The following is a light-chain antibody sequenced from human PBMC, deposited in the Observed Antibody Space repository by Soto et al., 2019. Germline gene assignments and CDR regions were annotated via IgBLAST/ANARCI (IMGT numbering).Light chain of an antibody. CDR3: QQSNTWPRT. CDR2: AAS. J-gene: IGKJ1*01. Sequence: EIVMTQSPATLSVSPGERATLSCRASQSVSINLAWYQQKPGQAPRLLIYAASTRATGIPARFSGSGSGTEFTLTISSLQSEDFAVYYCQQSNTWPRTFGQGTKVDIK. V-gene: IGKV3-15*01. CDR1: QSVSIN.